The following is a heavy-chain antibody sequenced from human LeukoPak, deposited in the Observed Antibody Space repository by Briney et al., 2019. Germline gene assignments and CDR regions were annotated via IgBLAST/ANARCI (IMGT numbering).Heavy chain of an antibody. V-gene: IGHV3-53*01. CDR1: GFAVSSIY. CDR2: IFSGGDT. D-gene: IGHD4-11*01. CDR3: ARPTTVTTIAADAFDI. J-gene: IGHJ3*02. Sequence: GGSLRLSCAASGFAVSSIYMNWVRQAPGKRLEWVSIIFSGGDTYYEDSVKGRFTVSRDNSKNTLYLQMSNLRDEDTAVYYCARPTTVTTIAADAFDIWGQGTMVTVSS.